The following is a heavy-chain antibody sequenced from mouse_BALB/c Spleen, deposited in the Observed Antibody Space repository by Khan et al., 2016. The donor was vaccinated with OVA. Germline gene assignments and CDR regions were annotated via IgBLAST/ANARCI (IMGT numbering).Heavy chain of an antibody. V-gene: IGHV5-17*02. CDR2: LSSGSNTV. J-gene: IGHJ4*01. CDR3: AKSLMLKSAMDY. CDR1: GFTFSSFG. Sequence: EVELVESGGGLVQPGGSRKLSCAASGFTFSSFGMHWVRQAPEKGLDWVAYLSSGSNTVYYADTVMGRFTISRDNPKKPLFLQMTSLRSEETAMYYCAKSLMLKSAMDYWGQGTSVTVSS.